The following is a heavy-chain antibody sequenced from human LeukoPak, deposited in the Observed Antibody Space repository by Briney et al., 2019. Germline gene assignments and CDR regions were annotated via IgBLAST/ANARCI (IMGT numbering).Heavy chain of an antibody. CDR3: AKARIQLWLKDAFDI. V-gene: IGHV3-30*18. J-gene: IGHJ3*02. Sequence: GGSLRLSCAAPGFTFSSYGMHWVRQAPGKGLEWVAAISYDGSNKYYADSVKGRFTISRDNSKNTLYLQMNSLRAEDTAVYYCAKARIQLWLKDAFDIWGQGTMVTDSS. CDR2: ISYDGSNK. D-gene: IGHD5-18*01. CDR1: GFTFSSYG.